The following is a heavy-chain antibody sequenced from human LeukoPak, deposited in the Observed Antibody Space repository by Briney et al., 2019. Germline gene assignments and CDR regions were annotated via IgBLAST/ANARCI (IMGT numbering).Heavy chain of an antibody. Sequence: GESLKISCKGSGYSFTSYWIGWVRQAPGQGLEWMGWINTNTGNPTYAQGFTGRFVFSLDTSVSTAYLQISSLKAEDTAVYYCAREPDDYGDHRGDYWGQGTLVTVSS. CDR3: AREPDDYGDHRGDY. V-gene: IGHV7-4-1*02. D-gene: IGHD4-17*01. CDR2: INTNTGNP. CDR1: GYSFTSYW. J-gene: IGHJ4*02.